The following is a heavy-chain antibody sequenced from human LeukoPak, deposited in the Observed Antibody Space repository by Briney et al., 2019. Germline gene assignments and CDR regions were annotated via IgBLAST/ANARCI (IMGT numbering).Heavy chain of an antibody. CDR2: ISTSGSTT. J-gene: IGHJ2*01. Sequence: GGSLRLSCAASGFTFSSYEMNWVRQAPGKGLEWVSYISTSGSTTYYADSVKGRFTISRDNAKNSLYLQMNSLRAEDTAVYYCASDRPVVVAKKRFWYFDLWGRGTPVTVSS. D-gene: IGHD3-22*01. CDR3: ASDRPVVVAKKRFWYFDL. CDR1: GFTFSSYE. V-gene: IGHV3-48*03.